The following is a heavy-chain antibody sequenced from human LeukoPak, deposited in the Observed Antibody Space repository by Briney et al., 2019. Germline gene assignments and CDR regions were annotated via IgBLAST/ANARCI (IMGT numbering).Heavy chain of an antibody. CDR2: IYTSGST. Sequence: SETLSLTCTVSGGSISNFYWSWIRQPAGKGLEWIGRIYTSGSTDYNPSLKSRVTMSVDTSKNHFSLKLTSVTAADTAVYYCVRGGVGTTFRWFDPWGRGTLVTVSS. CDR1: GGSISNFY. D-gene: IGHD1-7*01. J-gene: IGHJ5*02. V-gene: IGHV4-4*07. CDR3: VRGGVGTTFRWFDP.